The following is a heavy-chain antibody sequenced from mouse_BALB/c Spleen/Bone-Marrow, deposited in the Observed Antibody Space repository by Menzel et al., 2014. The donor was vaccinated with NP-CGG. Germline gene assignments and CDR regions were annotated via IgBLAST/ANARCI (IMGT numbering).Heavy chain of an antibody. CDR2: IDPANGNT. Sequence: DVKLVESGAELVKPGASVKLSCTASGFNIKDTYMHWVKERPEQGLEWIGRIDPANGNTKYDPKFQGKATITADTSSNTAYLQLGSLTSEDTAVYYCVYGRDWYFDVWGAGTTVTVSS. V-gene: IGHV14-3*02. CDR1: GFNIKDTY. J-gene: IGHJ1*01. CDR3: VYGRDWYFDV. D-gene: IGHD1-1*01.